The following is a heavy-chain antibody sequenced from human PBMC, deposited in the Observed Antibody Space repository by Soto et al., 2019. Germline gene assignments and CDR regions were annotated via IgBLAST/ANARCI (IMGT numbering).Heavy chain of an antibody. CDR3: ARDQAAAGTPYFDY. D-gene: IGHD6-13*01. CDR2: TYYRSKWYY. J-gene: IGHJ4*02. V-gene: IGHV6-1*01. CDR1: GDSVSSNSVA. Sequence: SQTLSLTCAISGDSVSSNSVAWNWIRQSPSRGLEWLGRTYYRSKWYYDYAVSVKSRITINPDTSKNQFSLQLNSVTPEDTALYYCARDQAAAGTPYFDYWGQGTLVTVSS.